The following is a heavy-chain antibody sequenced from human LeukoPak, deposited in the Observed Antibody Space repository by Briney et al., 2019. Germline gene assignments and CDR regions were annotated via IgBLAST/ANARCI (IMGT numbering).Heavy chain of an antibody. D-gene: IGHD2-21*02. CDR3: AKALRSWGYCGADCSNVHAFDI. CDR1: GFTFSDYG. J-gene: IGHJ3*02. V-gene: IGHV3-30*18. Sequence: GGSLRLSCAASGFTFSDYGIHLVRQAPGKGLEWVAVISYDGSNRYYADSVEGRFTISRDNSKETLYMQMNSLRAEDTAVYYCAKALRSWGYCGADCSNVHAFDIWGQGTMVTVSS. CDR2: ISYDGSNR.